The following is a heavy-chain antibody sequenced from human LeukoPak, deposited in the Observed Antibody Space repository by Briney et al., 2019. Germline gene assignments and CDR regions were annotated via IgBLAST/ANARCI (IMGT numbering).Heavy chain of an antibody. CDR3: ASCSLSGGSCYYFDY. CDR2: IWYDGSNK. V-gene: IGHV3-33*01. D-gene: IGHD2-15*01. Sequence: PGRSLRLSCAASGFTFSSYGMHWVRQAPGKGLEWVAVIWYDGSNKYYADSVKGRFTIFRDNSKNTLYLQMNSLRAEDTAVYYCASCSLSGGSCYYFDYWGQGTLVTVSS. J-gene: IGHJ4*02. CDR1: GFTFSSYG.